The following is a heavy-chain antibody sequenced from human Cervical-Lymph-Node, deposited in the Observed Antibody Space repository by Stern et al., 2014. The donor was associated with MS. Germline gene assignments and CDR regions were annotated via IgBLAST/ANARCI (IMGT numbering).Heavy chain of an antibody. CDR3: ARDVGDY. V-gene: IGHV4-59*01. Sequence: QVQLQESGPGLVKPSETLSLTCTVSGGSISSYYWSWIRQPPGKGLEWIGYINYSGSTNYNPSLKSRVTISVDTSKNQFSLKLSSVTAADTAVYYCARDVGDYWGQGTLVTVSS. CDR1: GGSISSYY. CDR2: INYSGST. J-gene: IGHJ4*02. D-gene: IGHD2-15*01.